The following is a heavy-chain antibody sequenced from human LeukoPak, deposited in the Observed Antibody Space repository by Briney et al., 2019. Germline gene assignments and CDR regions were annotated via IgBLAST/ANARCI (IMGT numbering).Heavy chain of an antibody. V-gene: IGHV4-4*07. CDR3: ARRSGWYFIRHGWFDP. D-gene: IGHD6-19*01. CDR1: GGSISSYY. Sequence: PSETLSLTCTVSGGSISSYYWSWIRQPAGKGLEWIGRIYTGGSTNYNPSLKSRVTMSVDTSKNQFSLKLSSVTAADTAVYYCARRSGWYFIRHGWFDPWGQGTLVTVSS. J-gene: IGHJ5*02. CDR2: IYTGGST.